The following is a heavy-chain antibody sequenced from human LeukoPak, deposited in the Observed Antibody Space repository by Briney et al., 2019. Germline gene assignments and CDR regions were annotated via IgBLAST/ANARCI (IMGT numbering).Heavy chain of an antibody. CDR2: ISSSGSTI. D-gene: IGHD4-17*01. V-gene: IGHV3-48*04. CDR3: ARFHGDFDPVIDY. CDR1: GFTFSSYA. J-gene: IGHJ4*02. Sequence: PGGSLRLSCAASGFTFSSYAMSWVRQAPGKGLEWVSYISSSGSTIYYADSVKGRFTISRDNAKNSLYLQMNSLRAEDTAVYYCARFHGDFDPVIDYWGQGTLVTVSS.